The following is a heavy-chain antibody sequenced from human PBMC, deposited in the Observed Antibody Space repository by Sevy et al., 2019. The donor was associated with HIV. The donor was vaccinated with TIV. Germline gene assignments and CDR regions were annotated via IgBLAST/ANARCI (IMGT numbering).Heavy chain of an antibody. CDR2: IYYTGST. V-gene: IGHV4-59*01. CDR1: DGSISSYY. CDR3: ARDSTTRPRVLDY. Sequence: SETLSLTCTVSDGSISSYYWSWIRQPPGKGLEWIGYIYYTGSTKYNPSLKSRVTISVDTSKNQFSLKLISVTAADTAIYFCARDSTTRPRVLDYWGQGTLVTVSS. J-gene: IGHJ4*02. D-gene: IGHD1-1*01.